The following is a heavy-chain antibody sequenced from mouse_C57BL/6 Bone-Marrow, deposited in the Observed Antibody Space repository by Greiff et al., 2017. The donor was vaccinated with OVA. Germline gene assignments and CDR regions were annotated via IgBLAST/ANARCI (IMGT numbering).Heavy chain of an antibody. CDR3: ARWDWYYFDY. D-gene: IGHD4-1*01. J-gene: IGHJ2*01. V-gene: IGHV1-81*01. CDR2: IYPRSGNT. CDR1: GYTFTSYG. Sequence: VQLQQSGAELARPGASVKLSCKASGYTFTSYGISWVKQRTGQGLEWIGEIYPRSGNTSYNEKFKGKATLTADKSSSTAYMELRSLTSEDSAVYFCARWDWYYFDYWGQGTTLTVSS.